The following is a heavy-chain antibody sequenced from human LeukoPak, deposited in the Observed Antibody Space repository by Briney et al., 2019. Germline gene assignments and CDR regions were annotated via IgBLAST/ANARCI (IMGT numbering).Heavy chain of an antibody. CDR2: ISAYNGNT. Sequence: ASVKLSCNASGYTFTSNGISWVRQAQGQGLERMGWISAYNGNTNYAQKLQGRVTMTTDTSTSAAYMELRSLRSDDTAVYYCARPIYSSSWYDYWGQGTLVTVSS. V-gene: IGHV1-18*01. CDR3: ARPIYSSSWYDY. D-gene: IGHD6-13*01. CDR1: GYTFTSNG. J-gene: IGHJ4*02.